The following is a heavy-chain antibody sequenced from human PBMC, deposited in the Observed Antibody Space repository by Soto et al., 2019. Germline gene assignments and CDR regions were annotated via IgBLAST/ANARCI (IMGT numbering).Heavy chain of an antibody. CDR2: MNPNSGNT. CDR3: ARVSCGGDCYSLNLYYFDY. J-gene: IGHJ4*02. V-gene: IGHV1-8*01. Sequence: QVQLVQSGAEVKKPGASVKVSCKASGYTFTSYDINWVRQATGQGLEWMGWMNPNSGNTGYAQKFQGRVTMTRNTSISTAYMELSSLRSEDTAVYYCARVSCGGDCYSLNLYYFDYWGQGTLVTVSS. D-gene: IGHD2-21*02. CDR1: GYTFTSYD.